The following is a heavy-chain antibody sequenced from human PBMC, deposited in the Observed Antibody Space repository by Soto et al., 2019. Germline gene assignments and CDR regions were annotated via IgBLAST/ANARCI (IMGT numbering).Heavy chain of an antibody. J-gene: IGHJ4*02. Sequence: GASVKVSCKASGYILTGYHITWVRQAPGQGLEWMGWISFYNGNTNYAQKVQDRVTMTTDTSTSTAYMELRSLRSDDTAVYYCARIDGYKAFDYWGQGTLVTVSS. D-gene: IGHD5-12*01. V-gene: IGHV1-18*04. CDR1: GYILTGYH. CDR3: ARIDGYKAFDY. CDR2: ISFYNGNT.